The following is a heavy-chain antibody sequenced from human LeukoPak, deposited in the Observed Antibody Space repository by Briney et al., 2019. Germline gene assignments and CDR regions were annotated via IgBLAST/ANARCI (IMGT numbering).Heavy chain of an antibody. V-gene: IGHV3-23*01. CDR3: AKSSSWYSNSFDP. Sequence: QSGGSLRLSCAASGFTFSSYAMSWVRQAPGKGLEWVSTLTGNTGNTFYADSVKGRFTISRDNSKNTLYLQMDSLGADDTAVYYCAKSSSWYSNSFDPWGQGTLVTVSS. CDR2: LTGNTGNT. D-gene: IGHD6-13*01. J-gene: IGHJ5*02. CDR1: GFTFSSYA.